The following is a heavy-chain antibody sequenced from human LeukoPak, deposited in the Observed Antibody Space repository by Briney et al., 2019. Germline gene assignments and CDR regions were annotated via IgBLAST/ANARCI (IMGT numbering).Heavy chain of an antibody. D-gene: IGHD3-9*01. CDR1: GFTFDDYA. CDR2: ISWNRGSI. V-gene: IGHV3-9*01. CDR3: AKDSHYDILTGYLDY. J-gene: IGHJ4*02. Sequence: PGGSLRLSCAASGFTFDDYAMHWVRQAPGKGLEWVSGISWNRGSIGYADSVKGRFTISRDNAKNSLYLQMNSLRAEDTALYYCAKDSHYDILTGYLDYWGQGTLVTVSS.